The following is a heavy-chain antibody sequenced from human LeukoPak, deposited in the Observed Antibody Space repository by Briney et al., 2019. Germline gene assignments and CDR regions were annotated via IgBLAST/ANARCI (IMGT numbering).Heavy chain of an antibody. Sequence: PGGSLRLSCAASGFTFSSYEMNWVRQAPGKGLEWVSYISSSGSTIYYADSVKGRFTISRDNAKNSLYLQMNSLRAEDTAVYYCARDPLSSGTPFDYWGQGTLVTVSS. V-gene: IGHV3-48*03. D-gene: IGHD6-19*01. CDR3: ARDPLSSGTPFDY. J-gene: IGHJ4*02. CDR1: GFTFSSYE. CDR2: ISSSGSTI.